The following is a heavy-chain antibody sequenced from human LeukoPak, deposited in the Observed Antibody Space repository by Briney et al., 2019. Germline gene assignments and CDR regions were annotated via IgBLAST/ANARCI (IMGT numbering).Heavy chain of an antibody. CDR3: AGAPNRHFFDY. J-gene: IGHJ4*01. CDR1: GGSFSGYY. Sequence: SETLSLICAVYGGSFSGYYWSWIRQPPGKGLEWIGEINHSGSTNYNPSLKSRVTMSVDTSKNQFSLRLISVTASDTAVYFCAGAPNRHFFDYWGHGTLVAVSS. V-gene: IGHV4-34*01. CDR2: INHSGST.